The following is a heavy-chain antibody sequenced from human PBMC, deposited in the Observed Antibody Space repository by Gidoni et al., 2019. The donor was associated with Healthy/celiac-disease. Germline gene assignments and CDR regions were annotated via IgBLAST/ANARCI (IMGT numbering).Heavy chain of an antibody. J-gene: IGHJ4*02. CDR2: IGTAGDT. D-gene: IGHD6-13*01. CDR3: ARIHYYSYSSSWYDY. CDR1: GFPFSSYD. V-gene: IGHV3-13*04. Sequence: EVQLVESGGGLVQHGGSLRLSCAASGFPFSSYDMHWVRQATGKGLEWVSAIGTAGDTYYPGSVKGRFTISRENAKNSLYLQMNSLRAGDTAVYYCARIHYYSYSSSWYDYWGQGTLVTVSS.